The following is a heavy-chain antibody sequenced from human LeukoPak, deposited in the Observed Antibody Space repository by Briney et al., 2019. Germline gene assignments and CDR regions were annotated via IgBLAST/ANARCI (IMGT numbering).Heavy chain of an antibody. CDR3: ARYMATIAEYYFDY. CDR2: INPNSGGT. Sequence: ASVTVSCKASGYTFTGYYMHWVRQAPGQGLEWMGWINPNSGGTNYAQKFQGRVTMTRDTSISTAYMELSRLRSDDTAVYYCARYMATIAEYYFDYWGQGTLVTVSS. V-gene: IGHV1-2*02. CDR1: GYTFTGYY. D-gene: IGHD5-24*01. J-gene: IGHJ4*02.